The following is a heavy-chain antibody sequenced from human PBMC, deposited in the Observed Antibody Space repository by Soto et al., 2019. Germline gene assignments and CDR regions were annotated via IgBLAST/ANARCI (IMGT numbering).Heavy chain of an antibody. CDR1: GYTFTSYD. V-gene: IGHV1-8*01. CDR3: ACTLYGDNVDY. Sequence: QVQLVQSGAEVKKPGASVKVSCKASGYTFTSYDINWVRQATGQGLEWMGWMNPNSGNTGYAQKFQGPVTMTSNTSISTAYMELSGLRSEDTAVSYCACTLYGDNVDYWGQGTLVTVSS. D-gene: IGHD4-17*01. J-gene: IGHJ4*02. CDR2: MNPNSGNT.